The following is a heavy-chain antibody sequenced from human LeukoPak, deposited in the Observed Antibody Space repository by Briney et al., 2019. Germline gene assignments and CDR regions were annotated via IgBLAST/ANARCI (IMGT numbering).Heavy chain of an antibody. CDR2: ISYDGSNK. CDR1: GFTFSSYA. V-gene: IGHV3-30*01. D-gene: IGHD3-16*01. J-gene: IGHJ6*03. CDR3: ARDGGYRKDYYYYYYMDV. Sequence: GGSLRLSCAASGFTFSSYAMHWVRQAPGKGLEWVAVISYDGSNKYYADSVKGRFTTSRDNSKNTLYLQMNSLRAEDTAVYYCARDGGYRKDYYYYYYMDVWGKGTTVTVSS.